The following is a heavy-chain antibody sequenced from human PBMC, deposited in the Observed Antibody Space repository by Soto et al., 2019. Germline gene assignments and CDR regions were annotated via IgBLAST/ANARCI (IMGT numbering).Heavy chain of an antibody. CDR1: GFNFGNNW. J-gene: IGHJ4*02. CDR3: ATAEVDY. V-gene: IGHV3-74*01. CDR2: MNSDGRTT. Sequence: GGALRLSCAASGFNFGNNWMHWVRQAPGKGLEWVSRMNSDGRTTNYADSVKGRFTVSRDNAKNTLYLQMNSLRAEDTAVYYCATAEVDYWGPGTLVTVSS.